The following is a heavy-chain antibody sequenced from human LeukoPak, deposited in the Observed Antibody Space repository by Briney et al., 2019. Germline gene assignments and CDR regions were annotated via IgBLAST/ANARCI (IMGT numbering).Heavy chain of an antibody. V-gene: IGHV3-23*01. J-gene: IGHJ4*02. CDR2: ITSSVGDT. Sequence: GGSLRLSCTASGITFSSFAMNWVRQAPGKGLEWVSSITSSVGDTFYADSVKGRFTISRDNSKNTLYLQMNSLRVEDTAVYYCASQWTTVGGYWGQGTLVTVSS. CDR1: GITFSSFA. D-gene: IGHD4-11*01. CDR3: ASQWTTVGGY.